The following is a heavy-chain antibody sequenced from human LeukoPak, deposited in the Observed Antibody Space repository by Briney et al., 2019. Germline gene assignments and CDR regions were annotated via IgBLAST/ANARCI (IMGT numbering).Heavy chain of an antibody. CDR2: ISGSGGST. CDR1: EFTFSSYA. J-gene: IGHJ4*02. D-gene: IGHD3-10*01. CDR3: RGIYYYGSYYFDY. V-gene: IGHV3-23*01. Sequence: SGRSLRLSCAASEFTFSSYAMSWVRQAPGKGLEWVSAISGSGGSTYYADSVKGRFTISRDNSKNTLYLQMNSLRAEDTAVYYCRGIYYYGSYYFDYWGQGTLVTVSS.